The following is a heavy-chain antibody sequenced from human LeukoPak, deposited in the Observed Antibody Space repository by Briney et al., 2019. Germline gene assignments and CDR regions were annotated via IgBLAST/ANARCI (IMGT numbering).Heavy chain of an antibody. J-gene: IGHJ2*01. CDR3: ARHMYYYDSSGYLNWYFDL. Sequence: SETLSLTCTVSGGSISSSSYYWGWIRQPPGKGLEWIGSIYYSGSTYYNPSLKSRVTISVDTSKNQFSLKLSSVTAADTAVYYCARHMYYYDSSGYLNWYFDLWGRGTLVTVSS. D-gene: IGHD3-22*01. CDR1: GGSISSSSYY. V-gene: IGHV4-39*01. CDR2: IYYSGST.